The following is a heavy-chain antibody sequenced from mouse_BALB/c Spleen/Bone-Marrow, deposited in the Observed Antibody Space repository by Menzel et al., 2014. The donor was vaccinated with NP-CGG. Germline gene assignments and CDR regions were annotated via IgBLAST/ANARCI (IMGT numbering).Heavy chain of an antibody. V-gene: IGHV1-14*01. CDR2: INPYNDVT. CDR3: ARWPARAHSWLTY. Sequence: QLVESGPELVKPGTSVKMSCKASGYTFSSYVIHWVKQKPGQGLEWIGYINPYNDVTNYNEKFRGKATLTSDKSSSTASMELSSLTSEESAVYYCARWPARAHSWLTYWGQGTLVTVSA. D-gene: IGHD3-1*01. J-gene: IGHJ3*01. CDR1: GYTFSSYV.